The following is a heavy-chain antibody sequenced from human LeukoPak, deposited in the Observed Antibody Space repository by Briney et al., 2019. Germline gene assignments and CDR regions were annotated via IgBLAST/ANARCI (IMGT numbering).Heavy chain of an antibody. V-gene: IGHV3-30*18. CDR1: GXTFSRYG. J-gene: IGHJ4*02. CDR3: AKDHEPYCGGDCFNGDY. D-gene: IGHD2-21*02. CDR2: ILYDGSNK. Sequence: PGGSLRLSCAASGXTFSRYGMHWVRQAPGKGLEWVAVILYDGSNKYYADSVKGRFTISRDNSKNTLYLQMSSLRAEDTAVYYCAKDHEPYCGGDCFNGDYWGQGTLVTVSS.